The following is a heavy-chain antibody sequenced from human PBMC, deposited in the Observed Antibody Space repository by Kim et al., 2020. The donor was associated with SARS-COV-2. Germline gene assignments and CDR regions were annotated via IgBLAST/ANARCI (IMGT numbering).Heavy chain of an antibody. Sequence: SETLSLTCTVSGGSISSGGYYWSWIRQHPGKGLEWIGYIYYSGSTYYNPSLKSRVTISVDTSKNQFSLKLSSVTAADTAVYYCARDLSRAAAGSSDAFDIWGQGTMVTVSS. V-gene: IGHV4-31*03. J-gene: IGHJ3*02. D-gene: IGHD6-13*01. CDR2: IYYSGST. CDR1: GGSISSGGYY. CDR3: ARDLSRAAAGSSDAFDI.